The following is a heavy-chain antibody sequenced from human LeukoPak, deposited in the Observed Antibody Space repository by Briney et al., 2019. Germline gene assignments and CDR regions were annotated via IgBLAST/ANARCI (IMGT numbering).Heavy chain of an antibody. J-gene: IGHJ4*02. Sequence: GGSLRLSCAASGFTFSSYTMNWVRQAPGKGLEWVSSISSSSSYIYYADSVKGRFTISRDNAKNSLYLQMNSLRAEDTAVYYCARVSSGYSSGWSMGYWGQGTLVTVSS. CDR3: ARVSSGYSSGWSMGY. V-gene: IGHV3-21*01. CDR2: ISSSSSYI. CDR1: GFTFSSYT. D-gene: IGHD6-19*01.